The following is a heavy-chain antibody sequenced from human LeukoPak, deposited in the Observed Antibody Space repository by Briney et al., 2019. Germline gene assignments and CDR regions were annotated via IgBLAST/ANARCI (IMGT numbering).Heavy chain of an antibody. J-gene: IGHJ4*01. Sequence: SVKVSCKASGGTFSSYAISWVRQAPGQGLEWMGGIIPIFGTANYAQKFQGRVTITADESTSTAYMELSSLRSEDTAVYYCARVPFYYDSSGIDYWGQGTLLTVSS. D-gene: IGHD3-22*01. CDR3: ARVPFYYDSSGIDY. V-gene: IGHV1-69*13. CDR1: GGTFSSYA. CDR2: IIPIFGTA.